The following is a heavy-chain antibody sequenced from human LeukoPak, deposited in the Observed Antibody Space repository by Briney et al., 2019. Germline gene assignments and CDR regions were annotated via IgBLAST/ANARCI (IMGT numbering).Heavy chain of an antibody. Sequence: SETLSLTCSVSGSSMSRFYWSWIRQSPEKGLEWIGYVYYTGMTTYNPSLKSRVAILVDTSTNQFSLKLTSVTPADTAVYYCARGFLLVKETFDYWGRGIMVTVSS. CDR2: VYYTGMT. J-gene: IGHJ4*02. CDR1: GSSMSRFY. D-gene: IGHD3-16*01. CDR3: ARGFLLVKETFDY. V-gene: IGHV4-59*01.